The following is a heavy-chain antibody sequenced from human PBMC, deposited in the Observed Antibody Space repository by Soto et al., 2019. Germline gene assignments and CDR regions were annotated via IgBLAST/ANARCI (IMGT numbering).Heavy chain of an antibody. V-gene: IGHV3-13*01. CDR3: ARVSIAAAGSVDY. J-gene: IGHJ4*02. D-gene: IGHD6-13*01. CDR1: GFTFSSYA. CDR2: IGTAGDT. Sequence: EVQLVESGGGLVQPGGSLRLSCAASGFTFSSYAMHWVRQATGKGLEWVSAIGTAGDTYYPGSVKGRFTISRENAKNSLYLQMNSLRAEDTAVYYCARVSIAAAGSVDYWGQGTLVTVSS.